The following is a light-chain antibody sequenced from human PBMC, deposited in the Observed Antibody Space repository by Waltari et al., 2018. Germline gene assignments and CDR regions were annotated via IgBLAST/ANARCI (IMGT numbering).Light chain of an antibody. CDR3: QQRSNWPRT. J-gene: IGKJ1*01. V-gene: IGKV3-11*01. CDR2: DAS. CDR1: QSVSSY. Sequence: ELVLTQSPATLSLSPGERATLSCRASQSVSSYLAWYQQKPGQAPRLLIYDASNRGTGIPARFSGSGSGTDFTLTISSLEPEDFAVYYCQQRSNWPRTFGQGTKVEIK.